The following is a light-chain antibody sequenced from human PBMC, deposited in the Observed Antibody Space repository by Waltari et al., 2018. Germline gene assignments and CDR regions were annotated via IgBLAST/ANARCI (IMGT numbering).Light chain of an antibody. CDR1: QYIGDY. J-gene: IGKJ4*01. CDR2: EAS. Sequence: VLTQSPATLSLSPGDRATLSCRASQYIGDYLAWYQQKPGQAPRLLMSEASNRATGVPDRFSASGSGTDFTLTVSSLEPEDFAVCYCQNRRNWPLLTFGGGTKVEIK. CDR3: QNRRNWPLLT. V-gene: IGKV3-11*01.